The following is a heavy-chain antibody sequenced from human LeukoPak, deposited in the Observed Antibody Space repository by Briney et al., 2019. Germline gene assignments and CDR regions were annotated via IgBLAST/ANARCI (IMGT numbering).Heavy chain of an antibody. D-gene: IGHD3-22*01. CDR1: GFTFTTYA. CDR3: ARRKYDSSGFDY. V-gene: IGHV3-23*01. J-gene: IGHJ4*02. Sequence: GGSLRLSCAASGFTFTTYAMSWVRQAPRKGLEWVSAISGSGANTYYSDSVKGRFTISRDNSKDTLYLQMNSLRAEDTAIYFCARRKYDSSGFDYWGQETLVTVSS. CDR2: ISGSGANT.